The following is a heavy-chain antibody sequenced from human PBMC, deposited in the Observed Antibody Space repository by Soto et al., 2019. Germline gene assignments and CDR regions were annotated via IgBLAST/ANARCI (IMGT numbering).Heavy chain of an antibody. CDR1: GFTFRTYA. J-gene: IGHJ4*02. Sequence: GGSLRLSCAASGFTFRTYAMGWVRQAPGKGLDWVSVMSNSGDEIYYADSVKGRFTISRDNFENTLYLQMTSLRAEDTAVYYCVKDAARTSGWYYFDHWGQGALVTVLL. CDR3: VKDAARTSGWYYFDH. CDR2: MSNSGDEI. D-gene: IGHD6-19*01. V-gene: IGHV3-23*01.